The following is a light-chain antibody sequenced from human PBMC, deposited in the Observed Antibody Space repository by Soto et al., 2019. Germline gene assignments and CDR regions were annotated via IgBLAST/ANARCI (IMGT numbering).Light chain of an antibody. CDR1: QSVRSSY. V-gene: IGKV3-20*01. Sequence: IVFAQSPGTLSLSPGERATLSCRARQSVRSSYLAWYQQKPGQAPRLLIYGAYTRATGIPDRFSGSGSGTDFTLTTSRLEPEDFAVYYCQQYGSSPPWTFGQGTKGDIK. J-gene: IGKJ1*01. CDR3: QQYGSSPPWT. CDR2: GAY.